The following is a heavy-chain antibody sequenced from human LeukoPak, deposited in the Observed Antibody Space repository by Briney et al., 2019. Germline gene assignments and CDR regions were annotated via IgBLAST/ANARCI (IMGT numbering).Heavy chain of an antibody. Sequence: GASVKVSCKASGYTFTGYYMHWVRQAPGQGLEWMGWINPNSGGTNYAQKFQGRVTMTRDTSISTAYMELSRLRSDDTAVYYCARDWAGYYGSVSYLGATKSSDPFDYWGQGTLVTVSS. CDR3: ARDWAGYYGSVSYLGATKSSDPFDY. J-gene: IGHJ4*02. D-gene: IGHD3-10*01. CDR2: INPNSGGT. CDR1: GYTFTGYY. V-gene: IGHV1-2*02.